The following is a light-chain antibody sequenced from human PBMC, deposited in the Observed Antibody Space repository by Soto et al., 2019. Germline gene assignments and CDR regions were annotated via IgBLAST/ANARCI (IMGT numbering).Light chain of an antibody. V-gene: IGKV3-20*01. CDR3: QQYDSPPLT. J-gene: IGKJ4*01. Sequence: EIVLTQSPGTLSLSPGERATLSCRASQSVTSTYLAWYQQKPGQAPRLLIYGASNRATGIPDRFTGSGSGTDFTLTISRLEPEDLAVYYCQQYDSPPLTFGGGTKVEIK. CDR1: QSVTSTY. CDR2: GAS.